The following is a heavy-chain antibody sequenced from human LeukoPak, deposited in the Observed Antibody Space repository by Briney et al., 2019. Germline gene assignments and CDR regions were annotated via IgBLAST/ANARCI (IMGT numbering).Heavy chain of an antibody. Sequence: ASVKVSCKASGYTFTGYYMHWVRQAPGQGLEWMGWINPNSGGTNYAQKFQGRVTMTRDTSISTAYMELSRLRSDDTAVYYCARAYRSGSYYREAAKDWFDPWGQGTLVTVSS. D-gene: IGHD3-10*01. CDR1: GYTFTGYY. CDR3: ARAYRSGSYYREAAKDWFDP. CDR2: INPNSGGT. J-gene: IGHJ5*02. V-gene: IGHV1-2*02.